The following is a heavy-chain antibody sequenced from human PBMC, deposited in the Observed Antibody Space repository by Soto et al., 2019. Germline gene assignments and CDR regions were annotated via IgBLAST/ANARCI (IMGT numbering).Heavy chain of an antibody. CDR2: IRSKAYDETT. V-gene: IGHV3-49*03. D-gene: IGHD3-9*01. CDR3: SRARPNYDILTGYYIEPCSYNGVDV. Sequence: PGGSLRLSCTASGFTFGDYVMSWFRQAPGKGQEWVGFIRSKAYDETTEYAASVKGRITISRDDSKNIAYLQMNSMKTDDTAVYFCSRARPNYDILTGYYIEPCSYNGVDVWGQGTTVTVS. CDR1: GFTFGDYV. J-gene: IGHJ6*02.